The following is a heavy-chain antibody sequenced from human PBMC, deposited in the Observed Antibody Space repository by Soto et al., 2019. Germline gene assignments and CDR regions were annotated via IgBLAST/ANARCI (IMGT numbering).Heavy chain of an antibody. CDR1: GFTFSSYS. V-gene: IGHV3-48*01. J-gene: IGHJ4*02. Sequence: PGGSLRLSCAASGFTFSSYSMNWVRQAPGKGLEWVSYISSSSSTICYADSVKGRFTISRDNAKNSLYLQMNSLRAKDTAVYYCARDLASTTIPNYWGQGTLVTVSS. CDR3: ARDLASTTIPNY. CDR2: ISSSSSTI. D-gene: IGHD4-17*01.